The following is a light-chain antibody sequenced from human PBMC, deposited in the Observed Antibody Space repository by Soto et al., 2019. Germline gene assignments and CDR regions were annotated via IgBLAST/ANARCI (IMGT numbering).Light chain of an antibody. CDR3: QQSNSYST. V-gene: IGKV1-5*01. Sequence: DIHMTQSPSTLSASFGDCVTITCRASQNIGKWLAWYQQKPGKAPKLLIHDASSLQSGVPSRFSGSGSGAEFTLTISSLQPDDFATYYCQQSNSYSTFGQGTKVDI. CDR2: DAS. CDR1: QNIGKW. J-gene: IGKJ1*01.